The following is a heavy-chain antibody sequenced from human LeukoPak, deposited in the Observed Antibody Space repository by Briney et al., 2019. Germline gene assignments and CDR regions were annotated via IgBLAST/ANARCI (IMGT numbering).Heavy chain of an antibody. Sequence: SETLSLTRAVSGYSISSGYYWGWIRQPPGKGLEWIGSIYHSGSTYYNPSLKSRVTISVDTSKNQFSLKLSSVTAADTAVYYCARGVDYYGSEYYFDYWGQGTLVTVSS. V-gene: IGHV4-38-2*01. CDR3: ARGVDYYGSEYYFDY. CDR1: GYSISSGYY. D-gene: IGHD3-10*01. CDR2: IYHSGST. J-gene: IGHJ4*02.